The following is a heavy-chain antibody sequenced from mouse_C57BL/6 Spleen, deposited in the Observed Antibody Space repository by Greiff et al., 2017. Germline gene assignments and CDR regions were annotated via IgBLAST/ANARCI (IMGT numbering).Heavy chain of an antibody. J-gene: IGHJ2*01. D-gene: IGHD4-1*01. V-gene: IGHV1-82*01. Sequence: QVQLQPSGPELVKPGASVKISCKASGYAFSSSWMNWVKQRPGKGLEWIGRIYPGDGDTNYNGKFKGKATLTADKSSSTAYMQLSSLTSEDSAVYFCARQGKLGDYFDYWGQGTTLTVSS. CDR1: GYAFSSSW. CDR2: IYPGDGDT. CDR3: ARQGKLGDYFDY.